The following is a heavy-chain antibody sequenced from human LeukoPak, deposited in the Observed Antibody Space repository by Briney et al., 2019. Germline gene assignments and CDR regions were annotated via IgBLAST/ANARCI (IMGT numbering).Heavy chain of an antibody. V-gene: IGHV3-23*01. CDR3: AKASETSGGSCHQSLGS. D-gene: IGHD2-15*01. J-gene: IGHJ5*02. Sequence: PGGSLRLSCAASGFTFSSYAMSWVRQAPGKGLEWVSTISGSGATTYFADSVKGRFTFSRDNSKSTLVLQMNSLRAEDTAAYYCAKASETSGGSCHQSLGSWGQGILVTVSS. CDR1: GFTFSSYA. CDR2: ISGSGATT.